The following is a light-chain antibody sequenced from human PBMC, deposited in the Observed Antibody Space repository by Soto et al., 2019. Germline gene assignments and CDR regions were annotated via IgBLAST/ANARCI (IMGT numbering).Light chain of an antibody. CDR2: DVS. CDR1: SSDVGGYKY. CDR3: CSYAGSYAVV. Sequence: QSVLTQPRSVSGSPGQSVTISCTGTSSDVGGYKYVSWYQQHPGKATKLMIYDVSKRPSGVPDRVSGSKSGNTASLTISGLQAEDEGDYYCCSYAGSYAVVFGGGTKVTVL. V-gene: IGLV2-11*01. J-gene: IGLJ2*01.